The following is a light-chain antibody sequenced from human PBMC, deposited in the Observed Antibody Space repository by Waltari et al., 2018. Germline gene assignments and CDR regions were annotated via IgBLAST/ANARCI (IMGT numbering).Light chain of an antibody. CDR3: QHYSNWPPWT. V-gene: IGKV3-15*01. J-gene: IGKJ1*01. Sequence: EIVMTQSPATLSVSPGERATLSCRAGQSISINLAWYQHKPGQAPRLLIYGASTRATGIPSRFSGSGSGTEFTLTISSLQSEDFAVYYCQHYSNWPPWTFGQGTKVEMK. CDR2: GAS. CDR1: QSISIN.